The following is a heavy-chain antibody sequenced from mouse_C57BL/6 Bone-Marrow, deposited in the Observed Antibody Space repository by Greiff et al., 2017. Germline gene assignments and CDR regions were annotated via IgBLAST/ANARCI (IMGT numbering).Heavy chain of an antibody. CDR3: ARYRYYFDD. CDR2: IYPRSGNT. D-gene: IGHD1-1*01. Sequence: VMLVESGAELARPGASVKLSCKASGYTFTSYGISWVKQRTGQGLEWIGEIYPRSGNTYYNEKFKGKATLTADKSSSTAYMELRSLTSEDSAVYFCARYRYYFDDWGQGTTLTVSS. V-gene: IGHV1-81*01. J-gene: IGHJ2*01. CDR1: GYTFTSYG.